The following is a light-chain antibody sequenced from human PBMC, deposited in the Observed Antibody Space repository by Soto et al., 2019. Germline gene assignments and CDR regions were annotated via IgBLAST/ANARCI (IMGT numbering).Light chain of an antibody. CDR3: SSYTSSSTYV. CDR1: RSDVGGYNY. V-gene: IGLV2-14*01. J-gene: IGLJ1*01. CDR2: DVT. Sequence: QSVLTQPASVSGSPGQSITISCTGTRSDVGGYNYVYWHQQHPGKAPKLMIYDVTNRPSGVSYRFSGSKSGNTASLTISGLQAEDEADYYCSSYTSSSTYVFGAGTKVTVL.